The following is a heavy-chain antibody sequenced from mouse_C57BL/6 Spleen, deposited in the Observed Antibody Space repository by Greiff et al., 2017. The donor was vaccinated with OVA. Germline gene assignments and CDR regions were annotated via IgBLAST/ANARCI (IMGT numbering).Heavy chain of an antibody. Sequence: EVLLVESGGGLVQPGGSLKLSCAASGFTFSDYYMYWVRQTPEKRLEWVAYISNGGGSTYYPDTVKGRFTISRDNAKNTLYLQMSRLKSEDTAMNYSARHSHHYGNCERDYYAMDYWGQGTSVTVSS. V-gene: IGHV5-12*01. J-gene: IGHJ4*01. CDR1: GFTFSDYY. CDR2: ISNGGGST. D-gene: IGHD2-1*01. CDR3: ARHSHHYGNCERDYYAMDY.